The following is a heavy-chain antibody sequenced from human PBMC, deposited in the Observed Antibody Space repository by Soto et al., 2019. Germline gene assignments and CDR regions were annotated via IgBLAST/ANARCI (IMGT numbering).Heavy chain of an antibody. Sequence: PXACLRLSCGARGFSFSSYAMSGVRQAPGKGLEWVSAISGSGGSTYYADSVKGRFTISRDNSKNTLYLQMNSLRAEDTAVYYCAKDRRPDIVVVPASDAYDIWGQGTMVTVS. V-gene: IGHV3-23*01. J-gene: IGHJ3*02. CDR3: AKDRRPDIVVVPASDAYDI. CDR2: ISGSGGST. D-gene: IGHD2-2*01. CDR1: GFSFSSYA.